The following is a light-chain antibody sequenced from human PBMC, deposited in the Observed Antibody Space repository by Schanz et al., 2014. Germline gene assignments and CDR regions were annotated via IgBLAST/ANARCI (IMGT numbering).Light chain of an antibody. J-gene: IGKJ4*01. Sequence: EIVMTQSPATLSVSPGERATLSCRANQSVSSNLAWYQQKPGQAPRLLIYAASSRATGIPDRFSGSRSGTDFTLTISRLEPEDFAVYYCQQYASSPPTFGGGTKV. CDR3: QQYASSPPT. CDR2: AAS. V-gene: IGKV3-20*01. CDR1: QSVSSN.